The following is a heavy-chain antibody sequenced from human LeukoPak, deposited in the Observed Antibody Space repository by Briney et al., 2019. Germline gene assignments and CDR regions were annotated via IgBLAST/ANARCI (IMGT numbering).Heavy chain of an antibody. D-gene: IGHD3/OR15-3a*01. Sequence: ASVKVSCKASGYTFTNYAMNWVRQAPGQGLEWMGWINTNTVNPTYAQGFTGRFVFSLDTSVSTAYLQISSLKAEDTAVYYCARGTSGLVTTNDYWGQGTLVTVSS. CDR3: ARGTSGLVTTNDY. J-gene: IGHJ4*02. CDR2: INTNTVNP. V-gene: IGHV7-4-1*02. CDR1: GYTFTNYA.